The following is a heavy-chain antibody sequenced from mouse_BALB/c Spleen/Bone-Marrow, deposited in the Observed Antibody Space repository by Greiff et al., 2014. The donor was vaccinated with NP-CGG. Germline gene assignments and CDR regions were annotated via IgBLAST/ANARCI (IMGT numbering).Heavy chain of an antibody. V-gene: IGHV14-3*02. J-gene: IGHJ1*01. CDR1: GFNIKDTY. D-gene: IGHD2-14*01. CDR3: ASYRYAWYFDV. Sequence: SGAELVKPGASVKLSCTASGFNIKDTYMHWVKQGPEQGLEWIGRIDPANGNTKYDPKFQGKATITADTSSNTAYLQLSSLTSEDTAVYYCASYRYAWYFDVWGAGTTVTVSS. CDR2: IDPANGNT.